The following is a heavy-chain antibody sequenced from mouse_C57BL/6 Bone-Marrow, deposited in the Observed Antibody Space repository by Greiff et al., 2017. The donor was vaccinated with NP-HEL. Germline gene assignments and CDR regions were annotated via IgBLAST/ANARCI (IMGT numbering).Heavy chain of an antibody. J-gene: IGHJ2*01. D-gene: IGHD1-1*01. Sequence: QVQLQQPGAELVKPGASVKLSCKASGYTFTSYWMHWVKQRPGQGLEWIGMIHPNSGSTNYNEKFKSKATLTVDKSSSTAYLQLSSLTSEDSAVYYCARPLSLLITTDSLLFDYWGQGTTLTVSS. V-gene: IGHV1-64*01. CDR1: GYTFTSYW. CDR2: IHPNSGST. CDR3: ARPLSLLITTDSLLFDY.